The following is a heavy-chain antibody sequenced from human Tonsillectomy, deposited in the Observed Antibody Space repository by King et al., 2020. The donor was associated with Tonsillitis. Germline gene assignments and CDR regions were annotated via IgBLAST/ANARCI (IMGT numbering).Heavy chain of an antibody. CDR2: IYSTGST. V-gene: IGHV4-4*07. CDR3: ARDGGGSIQY. D-gene: IGHD3-16*01. Sequence: QLQESGPGLVKPSETLSPTCAVSGDSISGYYWSWIRKPAGKRLEWIGRIYSTGSTNYNPALKSRVTVSLDTSKNQFSLNLSSVTAADTAIYFCARDGGGSIQYWGQGTLVSVS. J-gene: IGHJ1*01. CDR1: GDSISGYY.